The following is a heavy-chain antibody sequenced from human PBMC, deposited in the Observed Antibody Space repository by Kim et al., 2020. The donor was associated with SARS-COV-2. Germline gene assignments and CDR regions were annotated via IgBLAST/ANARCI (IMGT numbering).Heavy chain of an antibody. D-gene: IGHD6-19*01. Sequence: NRSLKSRVTISVDTTKNQFSLKLSSVTAAETAVYYCARVRYSSGGYYFDYWGQGTLVTVSS. V-gene: IGHV4-59*01. J-gene: IGHJ4*02. CDR3: ARVRYSSGGYYFDY.